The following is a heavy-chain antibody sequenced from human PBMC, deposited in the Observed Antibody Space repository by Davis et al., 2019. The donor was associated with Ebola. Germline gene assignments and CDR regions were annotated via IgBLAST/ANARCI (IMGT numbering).Heavy chain of an antibody. CDR1: GFTFSSYS. CDR2: ISSSSSYI. D-gene: IGHD3-10*01. V-gene: IGHV3-21*01. Sequence: GESLKISCAASGFTFSSYSMNWVRQAPGKGLEWVSSISSSSSYIYYADSVKGRFTISRDNAKNSLYLQMNSLRDEDTAVYYCAALGGLYYYYYGMDVWGQGTTVTVSS. CDR3: AALGGLYYYYYGMDV. J-gene: IGHJ6*02.